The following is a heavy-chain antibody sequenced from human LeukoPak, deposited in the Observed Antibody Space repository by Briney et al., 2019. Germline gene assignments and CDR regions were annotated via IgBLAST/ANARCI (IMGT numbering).Heavy chain of an antibody. Sequence: GRSLRLSCAASGFTFSSYGMHWVRQAPGKGLEWVAVISYDGSNKYYADSVKGRFTISRDNSKNTLYLQMNSLRAEDTAVYYCARDSVYCSGGSCRPQFDPWGQGTLVTVSS. CDR3: ARDSVYCSGGSCRPQFDP. V-gene: IGHV3-30*03. CDR1: GFTFSSYG. CDR2: ISYDGSNK. J-gene: IGHJ5*02. D-gene: IGHD2-15*01.